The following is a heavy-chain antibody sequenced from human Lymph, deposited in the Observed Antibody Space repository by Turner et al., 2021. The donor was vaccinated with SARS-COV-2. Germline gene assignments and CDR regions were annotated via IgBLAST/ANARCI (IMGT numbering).Heavy chain of an antibody. Sequence: QVQLVQSGAEVKKPGASVKVSCKVSGYTLPELSMHWVRQTPGKGLEWMGGFDPEDGETIYAQNFQGRVTMTEDTSTYTAYMDLSSLRSEDTSVYYCATAPAAVVTGWFDPWGQGTLVTVSS. D-gene: IGHD2-15*01. V-gene: IGHV1-24*01. J-gene: IGHJ5*02. CDR1: GYTLPELS. CDR2: FDPEDGET. CDR3: ATAPAAVVTGWFDP.